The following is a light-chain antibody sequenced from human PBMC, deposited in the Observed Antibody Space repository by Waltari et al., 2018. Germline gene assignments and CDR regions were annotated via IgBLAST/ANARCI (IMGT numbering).Light chain of an antibody. CDR2: AAS. Sequence: DIQMTQYPSSLSASVGDKVTITCHASQSINSWLAWYQQKPGRAPKPLIFAASSLQSGVPSRFSGSGSGTDYTLTINGLQPEDFATYYCQRYDALPYSFGQGTKVDIK. V-gene: IGKV1D-16*01. CDR1: QSINSW. CDR3: QRYDALPYS. J-gene: IGKJ2*03.